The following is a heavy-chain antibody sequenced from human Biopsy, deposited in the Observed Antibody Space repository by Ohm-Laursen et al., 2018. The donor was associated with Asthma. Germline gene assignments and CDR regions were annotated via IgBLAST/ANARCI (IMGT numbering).Heavy chain of an antibody. CDR1: GFSFDDCA. CDR2: ISWNSGNI. Sequence: SLRLSCAASGFSFDDCAMHWVRQASGKGLEWVSSISWNSGNIDYAVSVKGRFTISRDNAKNSLYLQMQSLRPEDTAFYYCAKSADYYDSTDYLDFWGRGTLVIVSS. CDR3: AKSADYYDSTDYLDF. D-gene: IGHD3-22*01. V-gene: IGHV3-9*01. J-gene: IGHJ4*01.